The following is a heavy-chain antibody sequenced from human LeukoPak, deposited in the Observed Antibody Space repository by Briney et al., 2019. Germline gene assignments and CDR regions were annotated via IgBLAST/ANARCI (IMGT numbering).Heavy chain of an antibody. CDR1: GGSISSYY. D-gene: IGHD3-10*01. CDR3: ARDPYLLWFGELSERYFDL. V-gene: IGHV4-59*01. CDR2: IYYSGST. Sequence: SETLSLTCTVSGGSISSYYWSWIRQPPGKGLEWIGYIYYSGSTNYNPSLKSRVTISVDTSKNQFSPKLSSVTAADTAVYYCARDPYLLWFGELSERYFDLWGRGTLVTVSS. J-gene: IGHJ2*01.